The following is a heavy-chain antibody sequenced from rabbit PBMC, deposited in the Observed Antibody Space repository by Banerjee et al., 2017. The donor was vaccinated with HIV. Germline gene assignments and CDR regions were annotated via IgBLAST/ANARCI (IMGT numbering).Heavy chain of an antibody. J-gene: IGHJ4*01. D-gene: IGHD7-1*01. V-gene: IGHV1S45*01. CDR2: IYAGSSGST. CDR1: GFSFSRSYW. Sequence: QEQLVESGGDLVKPEGSLTLTCTASGFSFSRSYWICWVRQAPGKGLEWIACIYAGSSGSTYYASWAKGRFTISKTSSTTVTLQMTSLTAADTATYFCARVRYVGNPAYGTATYFNLWGPGTLVTVS. CDR3: ARVRYVGNPAYGTATYFNL.